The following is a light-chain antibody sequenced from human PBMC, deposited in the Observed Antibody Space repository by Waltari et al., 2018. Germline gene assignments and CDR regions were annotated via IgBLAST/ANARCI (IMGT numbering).Light chain of an antibody. V-gene: IGLV1-40*01. Sequence: QSVLTPPPSGSGAPGLRVTLSCPGRRSNTGARSELHWDQRLPGTAPKLLIYDTNNRPAGVPDRFSGSKSGTSASLAITGLQAEDEGDYYCQSYDISLSGYMIFGGGTKLTVL. CDR1: RSNTGARSE. J-gene: IGLJ2*01. CDR3: QSYDISLSGYMI. CDR2: DTN.